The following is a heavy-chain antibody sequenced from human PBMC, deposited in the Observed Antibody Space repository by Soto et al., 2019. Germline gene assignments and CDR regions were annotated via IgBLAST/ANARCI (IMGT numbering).Heavy chain of an antibody. J-gene: IGHJ6*02. Sequence: QVQLQESGPGLVKPSETLSLTCTVSGGPFISYYWSWIRQPPGKGLEWIGYIYYTGSTNYNPSLNXRXTXKVDTSKNEFPLSLKLISVTAAATDVYYCARGGENYFSGMDVWGQGTTVTVSS. CDR3: ARGGENYFSGMDV. V-gene: IGHV4-59*01. CDR1: GGPFISYY. CDR2: IYYTGST. D-gene: IGHD3-10*01.